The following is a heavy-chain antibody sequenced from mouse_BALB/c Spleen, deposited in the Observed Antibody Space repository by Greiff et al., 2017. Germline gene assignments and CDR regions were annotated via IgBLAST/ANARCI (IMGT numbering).Heavy chain of an antibody. Sequence: VQLQQPGAELVRPGASVKLSRKASGYTFTSYWINWVKQRPGQGLEWIGNIYPSDSYTNYNQKFKDKATLTVDKSSSTAYMQLSSPTSEDSAVYYCTRAYYRYDAMDYWGQGTSVTVSS. CDR3: TRAYYRYDAMDY. J-gene: IGHJ4*01. V-gene: IGHV1-69*02. CDR2: IYPSDSYT. CDR1: GYTFTSYW. D-gene: IGHD2-14*01.